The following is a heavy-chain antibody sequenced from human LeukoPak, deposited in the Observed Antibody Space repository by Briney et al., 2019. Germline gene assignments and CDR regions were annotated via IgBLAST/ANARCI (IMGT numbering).Heavy chain of an antibody. CDR3: ARASGYSGYDPFDY. V-gene: IGHV3-23*01. D-gene: IGHD5-12*01. CDR2: TTGSGGRT. Sequence: PGGSLRLSCAVSGFTFSNYVMRWVRQAPGKGLEWVSATTGSGGRTYYADSVKGRFTISRDNSKNTLYLQMNTLRAEDTAVYYCARASGYSGYDPFDYWGQGTLVTVSS. J-gene: IGHJ4*02. CDR1: GFTFSNYV.